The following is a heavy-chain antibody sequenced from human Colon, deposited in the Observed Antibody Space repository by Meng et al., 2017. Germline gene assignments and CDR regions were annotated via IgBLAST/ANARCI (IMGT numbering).Heavy chain of an antibody. CDR2: IYYSGST. Sequence: QGRLQEAGPGLVKPSQTLSLTCTVSGGSISTGGYYWSWIRQLPGKGLEWIGYIYYSGSTYYNPSLRSLVSISVDTSKNQFSLRLTSVTAADTAVYYCARVRRSGDDFDYWGQGTLVTVSS. V-gene: IGHV4-31*01. CDR1: GGSISTGGYY. D-gene: IGHD1-26*01. CDR3: ARVRRSGDDFDY. J-gene: IGHJ4*02.